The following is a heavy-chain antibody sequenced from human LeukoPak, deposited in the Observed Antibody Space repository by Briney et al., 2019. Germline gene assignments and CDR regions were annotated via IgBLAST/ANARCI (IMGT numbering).Heavy chain of an antibody. CDR1: GGSISSSSYY. V-gene: IGHV4-39*01. CDR2: IYYSGST. D-gene: IGHD3-22*01. Sequence: PSETLSLTCTVSGGSISSSSYYWGWIRQPPGKGLEWIGSIYYSGSTYYNPSLKSRVTISVDTSKNQFSLKLSSVTAADTAVYYCNYYDSSGYYFDAFDIWGQGTMVTVSS. J-gene: IGHJ3*02. CDR3: NYYDSSGYYFDAFDI.